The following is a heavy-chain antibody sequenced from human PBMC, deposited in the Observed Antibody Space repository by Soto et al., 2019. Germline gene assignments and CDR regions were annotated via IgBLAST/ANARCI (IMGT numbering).Heavy chain of an antibody. D-gene: IGHD1-7*01. Sequence: EVQLAESGGGMVQPGGSLRLSFVASGFTFSSYDMHWVRQAPGKGLEYVSSISSNGGTTHYGNSVKGRFTISRDNSKNTLYLQMGSLRAEDMAVYYCVRRVSGNYDYWGQGTLVTVSS. CDR1: GFTFSSYD. CDR3: VRRVSGNYDY. V-gene: IGHV3-64*01. CDR2: ISSNGGTT. J-gene: IGHJ4*02.